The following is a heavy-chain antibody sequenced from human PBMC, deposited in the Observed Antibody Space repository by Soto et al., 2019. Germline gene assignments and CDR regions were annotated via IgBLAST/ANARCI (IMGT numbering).Heavy chain of an antibody. CDR3: ASTGYSSGWPRPDSDY. CDR2: IIPILGIA. CDR1: GGTFSSYT. D-gene: IGHD6-19*01. J-gene: IGHJ4*02. Sequence: QVQLVQSGAEVKKPGSSVKVSCKASGGTFSSYTISWVRQAPGQGLEWMGRIIPILGIANYAQKFQGRVTITADKSTSTAYMDLSSLRSEDTAVYYCASTGYSSGWPRPDSDYWGQGTLVTVSS. V-gene: IGHV1-69*02.